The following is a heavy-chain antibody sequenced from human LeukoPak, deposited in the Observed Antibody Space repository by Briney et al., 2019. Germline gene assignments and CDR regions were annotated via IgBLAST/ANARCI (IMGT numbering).Heavy chain of an antibody. V-gene: IGHV3-33*08. CDR2: IWYDGSNK. D-gene: IGHD4-23*01. J-gene: IGHJ4*02. CDR3: ATVTDYGGNSVVWVDY. CDR1: GFTFSSYW. Sequence: GGSLRLSCAASGFTFSSYWMSWVRQAPGKGLEWVAVIWYDGSNKCYADSVKGRFTISRDNSKNTLYLQMNSLRAEDTAVYYCATVTDYGGNSVVWVDYWGQGTLVTVSS.